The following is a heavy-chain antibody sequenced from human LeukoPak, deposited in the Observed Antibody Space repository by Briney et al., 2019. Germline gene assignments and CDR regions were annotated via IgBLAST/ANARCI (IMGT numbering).Heavy chain of an antibody. J-gene: IGHJ6*03. CDR1: GFTFSSYE. CDR3: AKGEGYYYYYMDV. V-gene: IGHV3-48*03. CDR2: ISSSGSTI. Sequence: PGGSLRLSCAASGFTFSSYEMNWVRQAPGKGLEWVSYISSSGSTIYYADSVKGRFTISRDNAKNSLYLQMNSLRAEDTALYYCAKGEGYYYYYMDVWGKGTTVTISS. D-gene: IGHD1-26*01.